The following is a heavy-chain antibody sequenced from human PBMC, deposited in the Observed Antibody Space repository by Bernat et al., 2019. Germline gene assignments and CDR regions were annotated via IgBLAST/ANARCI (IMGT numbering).Heavy chain of an antibody. D-gene: IGHD6-13*01. CDR2: IKQDGSEQ. CDR1: GFTFSTYW. CDR3: ATRPRQPES. Sequence: EVQLVESGGGLVQPGGSLRLSCTASGFTFSTYWMTWVRQAPGKGLEWVASIKQDGSEQYCLDSVKGRFTISRDNTKNSLYLEMNSLGGEDTAVYYCATRPRQPESWGQGTLVTVSS. V-gene: IGHV3-7*01. J-gene: IGHJ4*02.